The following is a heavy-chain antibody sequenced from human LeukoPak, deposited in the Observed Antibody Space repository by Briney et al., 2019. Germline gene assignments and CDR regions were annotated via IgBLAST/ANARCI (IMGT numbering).Heavy chain of an antibody. CDR3: AKGPSGYSSGWSRWFDP. J-gene: IGHJ5*02. CDR1: GGSISSYY. V-gene: IGHV4-34*01. Sequence: SETLSLTCTVSGGSISSYYWSWIRQPPGKGLEWIGEINHSGSTNYNPSLKSRVTISVDTSKNQFSLKLSSVTAAGTAVYYCAKGPSGYSSGWSRWFDPWGQGTLVTVSS. D-gene: IGHD6-19*01. CDR2: INHSGST.